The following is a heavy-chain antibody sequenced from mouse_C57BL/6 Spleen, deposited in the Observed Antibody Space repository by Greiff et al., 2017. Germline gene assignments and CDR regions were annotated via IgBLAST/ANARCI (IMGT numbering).Heavy chain of an antibody. CDR2: ILPGSGST. D-gene: IGHD2-2*01. J-gene: IGHJ2*01. CDR1: GYTFTGYW. CDR3: ARSYYGNDVVTSFDY. V-gene: IGHV1-9*01. Sequence: QVQLKESGAELMKPGASVKLSCKASGYTFTGYWIEWVKQRPGHGLEWIGEILPGSGSTNYNEKFKGKATFTAATSSNTAYMQLSSLTTEDSAIYDCARSYYGNDVVTSFDYWGQGTTLTVSS.